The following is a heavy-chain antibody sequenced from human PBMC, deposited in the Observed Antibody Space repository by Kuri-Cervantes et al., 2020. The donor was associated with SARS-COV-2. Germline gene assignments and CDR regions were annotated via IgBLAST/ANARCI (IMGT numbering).Heavy chain of an antibody. J-gene: IGHJ4*02. D-gene: IGHD3-3*01. CDR2: IYYSGST. CDR3: ARVGITIFGVGPPMGY. Sequence: SETLSLTCTVSGGSISSYYWSWIRQPPGKGLEWIGYIYYSGSTNYNPSLKSRVTISVDTSKNQFSLKLSSVTAADTAVYYCARVGITIFGVGPPMGYWGQGTLVTVSS. V-gene: IGHV4-59*08. CDR1: GGSISSYY.